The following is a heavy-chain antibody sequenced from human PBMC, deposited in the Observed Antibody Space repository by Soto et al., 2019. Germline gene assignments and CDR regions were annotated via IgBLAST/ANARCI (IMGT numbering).Heavy chain of an antibody. CDR2: ISSSSSYI. CDR3: AREGAIDCSGGSCYSEIRYYYYDMDV. J-gene: IGHJ6*02. V-gene: IGHV3-21*01. Sequence: GGSLRLSCAASGFTFSSYSMNWVRQAPGKGLEWVSSISSSSSYIYYADSVKGRFTISGDNAKNSLYLQMNSLRAEDTAAYYCAREGAIDCSGGSCYSEIRYYYYDMDVWGQGTTVTVSS. D-gene: IGHD2-15*01. CDR1: GFTFSSYS.